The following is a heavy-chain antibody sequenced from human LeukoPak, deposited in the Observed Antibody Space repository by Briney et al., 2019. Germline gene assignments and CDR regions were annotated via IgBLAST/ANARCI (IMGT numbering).Heavy chain of an antibody. J-gene: IGHJ3*02. D-gene: IGHD1-26*01. Sequence: SETLSLTCTVSGGSISNYYWNFIRQPPGKGLEWIGYIYYSGITNYNPSLKSRVAISVDTSKNQFSLKLSSVTAADTALYYCARAGRWEGRPHAFDIWGQGTMVAVSS. V-gene: IGHV4-59*01. CDR1: GGSISNYY. CDR2: IYYSGIT. CDR3: ARAGRWEGRPHAFDI.